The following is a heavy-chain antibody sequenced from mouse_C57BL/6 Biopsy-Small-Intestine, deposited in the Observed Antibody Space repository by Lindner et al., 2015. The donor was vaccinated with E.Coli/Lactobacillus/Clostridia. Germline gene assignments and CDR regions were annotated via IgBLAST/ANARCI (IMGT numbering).Heavy chain of an antibody. CDR2: ISYSGST. D-gene: IGHD2-4*01. CDR3: AREGLRRGYYFDY. J-gene: IGHJ2*01. Sequence: VQLQESGPGMVKPSQSLSLTCTVTGYSITSGYDWHWIRHFPGNKLEWMGYISYSGSTNYNPSLKSRISITHDTSKNHFFLKLNPVTTEDTATYYCAREGLRRGYYFDYWGQGTTLTVSS. V-gene: IGHV3-1*01. CDR1: GYSITSGYD.